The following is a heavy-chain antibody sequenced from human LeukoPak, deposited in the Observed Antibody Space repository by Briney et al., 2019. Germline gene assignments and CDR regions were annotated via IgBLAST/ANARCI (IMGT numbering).Heavy chain of an antibody. D-gene: IGHD5-24*01. CDR3: AKDDGWVQYAN. V-gene: IGHV3-21*01. CDR2: ISSSSSYI. J-gene: IGHJ4*02. CDR1: GFAFSSYS. Sequence: GGSLRLSCAASGFAFSSYSMNWVRQAPGKGLEWVSSISSSSSYIYYADSVKGRFTISRDNAKNSLYLQMNSLRAEDTAVYYCAKDDGWVQYANWGQGTLVTVSS.